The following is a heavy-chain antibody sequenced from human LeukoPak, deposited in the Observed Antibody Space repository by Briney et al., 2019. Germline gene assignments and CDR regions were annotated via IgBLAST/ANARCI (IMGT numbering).Heavy chain of an antibody. Sequence: GGSLRLSCEASGFTFSNYWMSWVRQTQGKGLEWVANIKEDGSEKNYVDSVKGRFTLSRDNAKNSLYLQMNSLRAEDTAVYYCARSGSDFDYWGQGTLVSVSS. J-gene: IGHJ4*02. D-gene: IGHD3-3*01. CDR3: ARSGSDFDY. CDR2: IKEDGSEK. V-gene: IGHV3-7*01. CDR1: GFTFSNYW.